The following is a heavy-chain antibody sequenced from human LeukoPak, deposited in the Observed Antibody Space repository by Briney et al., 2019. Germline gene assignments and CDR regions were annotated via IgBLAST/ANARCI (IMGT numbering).Heavy chain of an antibody. CDR2: IKQDGTEK. D-gene: IGHD3-10*01. CDR1: GFSFTTYW. V-gene: IGHV3-7*01. J-gene: IGHJ4*02. Sequence: PGGSLRLSCAASGFSFTTYWMSWVRQAPGKGLEWVANIKQDGTEKYYVDSVKGRLTISRDNAKNSLYLQMNSLRVEDTAVYYCARSELSPSDFDYWGQGTLVTVSS. CDR3: ARSELSPSDFDY.